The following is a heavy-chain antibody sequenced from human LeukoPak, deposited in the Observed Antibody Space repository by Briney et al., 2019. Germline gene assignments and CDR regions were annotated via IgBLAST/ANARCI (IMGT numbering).Heavy chain of an antibody. Sequence: ASVKVSCKASGYPFVGNYLHWVRQAPGQGLEWMGWNNPNSGGTHYAQKFQGRVTMTRDTSLSTAYMDLSILRYDDTAVYYCARDFMVRGVTTPDFWGQGTLVTVSS. CDR1: GYPFVGNY. D-gene: IGHD3-10*01. V-gene: IGHV1-2*02. CDR3: ARDFMVRGVTTPDF. J-gene: IGHJ4*02. CDR2: NNPNSGGT.